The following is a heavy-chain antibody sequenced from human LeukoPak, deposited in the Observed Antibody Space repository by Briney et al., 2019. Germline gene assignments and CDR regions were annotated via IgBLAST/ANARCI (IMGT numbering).Heavy chain of an antibody. Sequence: GGSLRLSCAASGFTFNNYAMNWVRQAPGKGLEWVSSIGGGGETTYYADSAKGRFTISRDNSQNTLYLQMNSLRAEDTAVYYCARDYADYVGYFFSDYWGQGTLVTVSS. D-gene: IGHD4-17*01. CDR1: GFTFNNYA. J-gene: IGHJ4*02. CDR3: ARDYADYVGYFFSDY. V-gene: IGHV3-23*01. CDR2: IGGGGETT.